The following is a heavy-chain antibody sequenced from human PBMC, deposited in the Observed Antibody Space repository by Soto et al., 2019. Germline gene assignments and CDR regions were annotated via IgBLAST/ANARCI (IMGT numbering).Heavy chain of an antibody. J-gene: IGHJ5*02. Sequence: PSETLSLTCTVSGGSISSGGYYWSWIRQHPGKGLEWIGYIYYSGSTYYNPSLKSRVTISLETSKSQFSLRLNSVTAADTAVYYCARLGAYYQSLDPWGPGTLVTVSS. V-gene: IGHV4-31*03. CDR2: IYYSGST. D-gene: IGHD2-21*01. CDR1: GGSISSGGYY. CDR3: ARLGAYYQSLDP.